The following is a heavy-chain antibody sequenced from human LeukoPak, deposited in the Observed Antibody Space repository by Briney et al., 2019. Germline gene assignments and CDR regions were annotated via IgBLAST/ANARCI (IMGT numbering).Heavy chain of an antibody. CDR2: IYYSGST. CDR1: GGSISSSGYY. D-gene: IGHD6-13*01. CDR3: ARDGVSSSSWIDY. V-gene: IGHV4-39*07. J-gene: IGHJ4*02. Sequence: ASETLSLTCTVSGGSISSSGYYWGWIRQPPGKGLEWIGSIYYSGSTYYNPSLKSRVTISVDTSKNQFSLKLSSVTAADTAVYYCARDGVSSSSWIDYWGQGTLVTVSS.